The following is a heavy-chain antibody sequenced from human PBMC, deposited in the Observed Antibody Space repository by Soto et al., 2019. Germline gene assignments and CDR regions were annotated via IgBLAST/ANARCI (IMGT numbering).Heavy chain of an antibody. V-gene: IGHV3-23*01. Sequence: GSLRLSCAASGFTFSSYAMSWVRQAPGKGLEWVSAISGSGGSTYYADSVKGRFTISRDNSKNTLYLQMNSLRAEDTAVYYCAKDNTMIVVVHYYFDYWGQGTLVTVS. J-gene: IGHJ4*02. CDR3: AKDNTMIVVVHYYFDY. D-gene: IGHD3-22*01. CDR1: GFTFSSYA. CDR2: ISGSGGST.